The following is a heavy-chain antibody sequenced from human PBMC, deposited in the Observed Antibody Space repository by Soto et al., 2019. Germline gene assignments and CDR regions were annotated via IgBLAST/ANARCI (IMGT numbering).Heavy chain of an antibody. V-gene: IGHV1-69*01. CDR1: GRTFSSDA. CDR2: IIPMSASP. Sequence: QVQLVQSGAEVQKPGSSVKISCKASGRTFSSDAISWLRQAPGQGAEWMGGIIPMSASPNYAKKFQRRVTIPGKQSTSRVSMKLSRMTIDKTAVYYLVRDRPNTSRSQAFDIWGKATMVTVTS. J-gene: IGHJ3*02. D-gene: IGHD2-2*01. CDR3: VRDRPNTSRSQAFDI.